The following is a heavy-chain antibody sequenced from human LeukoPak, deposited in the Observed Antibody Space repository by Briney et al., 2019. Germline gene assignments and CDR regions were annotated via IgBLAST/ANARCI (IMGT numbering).Heavy chain of an antibody. J-gene: IGHJ4*02. CDR2: IIPIFGTA. CDR1: GGTFSSYA. CDR3: ARDDRITMVEGGPYYFDY. V-gene: IGHV1-69*05. Sequence: GASVKVSCKASGGTFSSYAISWVRQAPGQGLEWMGGIIPIFGTANYAQKLQGRVTMTTDTSTSTAYMELRSLRSDDTAVYYCARDDRITMVEGGPYYFDYWGQGTLVTVSS. D-gene: IGHD3-10*01.